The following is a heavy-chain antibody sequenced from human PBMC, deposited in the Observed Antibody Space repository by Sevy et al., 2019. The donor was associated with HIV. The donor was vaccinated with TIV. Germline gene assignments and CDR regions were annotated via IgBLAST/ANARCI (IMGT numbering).Heavy chain of an antibody. D-gene: IGHD3-3*01. J-gene: IGHJ6*02. CDR3: ARDSSGSYYYYYGMDV. CDR1: GGSISSGDYY. CDR2: IYYSGST. V-gene: IGHV4-30-4*01. Sequence: SGTLSLTCTVSGGSISSGDYYWSWIRQPPGKGLEWIGYIYYSGSTYYNPSLKSRVTISVDTSKNQFSLKLSSVTAADTAVYYCARDSSGSYYYYYGMDVWGQGTTVTVSS.